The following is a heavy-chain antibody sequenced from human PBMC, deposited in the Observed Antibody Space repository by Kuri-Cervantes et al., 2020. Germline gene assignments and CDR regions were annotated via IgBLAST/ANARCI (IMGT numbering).Heavy chain of an antibody. D-gene: IGHD3-22*01. CDR1: GFSFTNAW. Sequence: GESLKISCGASGFSFTNAWLSWVRQAPGKGLEWVSAISGSGGSTYYADSVKGRFTISRDNAKKSLYLGMHSLRAEDTAVYYCARDSGYDSFDIWGQGTMVTVSS. CDR2: ISGSGGST. CDR3: ARDSGYDSFDI. V-gene: IGHV3-23*01. J-gene: IGHJ3*02.